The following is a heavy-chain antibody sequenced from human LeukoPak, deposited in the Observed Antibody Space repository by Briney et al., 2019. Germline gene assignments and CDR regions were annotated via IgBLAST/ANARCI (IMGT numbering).Heavy chain of an antibody. CDR1: GASISSYY. Sequence: SETLSLTCTVSGASISSYYWSWIRQPPGKGLEWIGYIDYSGSPNYNPSLKSRVTISVDTSKNQFSLKLSSVTAADTAVYYCARQGVLWDYWGQGTLVTVSS. V-gene: IGHV4-59*08. J-gene: IGHJ4*02. CDR2: IDYSGSP. CDR3: ARQGVLWDY. D-gene: IGHD2-2*01.